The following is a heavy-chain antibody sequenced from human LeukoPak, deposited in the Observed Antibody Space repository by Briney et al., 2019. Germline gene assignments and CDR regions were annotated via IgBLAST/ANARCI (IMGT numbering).Heavy chain of an antibody. Sequence: PSETLSLTCTVSGGSISNYYWSWVRQPPGKGLEWIGDISYSGSTNYNPSLKSRATISLDTSKSHFSLNLTSVTAADTAVYYCARGVGATTSLLHWGQGTLVTVSS. J-gene: IGHJ4*02. CDR2: ISYSGST. V-gene: IGHV4-59*01. CDR1: GGSISNYY. D-gene: IGHD1-26*01. CDR3: ARGVGATTSLLH.